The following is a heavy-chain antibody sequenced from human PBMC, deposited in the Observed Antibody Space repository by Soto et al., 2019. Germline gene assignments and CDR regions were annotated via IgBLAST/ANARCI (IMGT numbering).Heavy chain of an antibody. CDR1: GGSINSHY. Sequence: QVQLQESGPGLVKPSETLSLTCTVSGGSINSHYWSWYRQPPGKGLEWIGYIYYSGSTDYNPSLKXRXIXXVDMSKNQFSLKLTSVSAADTAVYYCARGGWYIDYWGQGTLVTVSS. J-gene: IGHJ4*02. CDR3: ARGGWYIDY. D-gene: IGHD6-19*01. V-gene: IGHV4-59*11. CDR2: IYYSGST.